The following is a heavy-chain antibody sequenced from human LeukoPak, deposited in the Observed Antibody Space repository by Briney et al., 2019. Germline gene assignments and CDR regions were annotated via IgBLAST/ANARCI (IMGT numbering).Heavy chain of an antibody. CDR1: GGSISSYY. CDR2: IYYSGST. Sequence: SETLSLTCTVSGGSISSYYWSWIRQPPGKGLEWIGYIYYSGSTNYNPSLKSRVTISVDTSKNQFSLKLSSVTAADTAVYYCARRTFSGSIDYWGQGTLVTVSS. D-gene: IGHD1-1*01. V-gene: IGHV4-59*01. CDR3: ARRTFSGSIDY. J-gene: IGHJ4*02.